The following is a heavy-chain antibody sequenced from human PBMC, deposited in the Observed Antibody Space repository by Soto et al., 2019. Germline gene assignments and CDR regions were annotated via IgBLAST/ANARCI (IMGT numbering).Heavy chain of an antibody. V-gene: IGHV1-3*01. J-gene: IGHJ6*02. CDR1: GYTFTSYA. CDR3: ARDRRWGYYDSSGYYSYYYYGMDV. D-gene: IGHD3-22*01. Sequence: ASVKVSCKASGYTFTSYAMHWVRQAPGQRLEWMGWINAGNGNTKYSQKFQGRVTITRDTSASTAYMELSSLRSEDTAVYYCARDRRWGYYDSSGYYSYYYYGMDVWGQGTTVTVSS. CDR2: INAGNGNT.